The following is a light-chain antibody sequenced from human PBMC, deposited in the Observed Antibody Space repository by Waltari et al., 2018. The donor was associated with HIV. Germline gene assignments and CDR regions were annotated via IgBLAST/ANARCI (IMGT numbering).Light chain of an antibody. J-gene: IGLJ2*01. CDR1: TSDIGGSDV. Sequence: QSALTQPDSVSGSPGQSITISCAGNTSDIGGSDVVSWYQHHPGKAPKLVIYDVLRLPPGISRRFSRAKSSNTASLTISGLQVADAADYFCTSYTSVTNQPVVFGGGTRWTVL. V-gene: IGLV2-14*03. CDR3: TSYTSVTNQPVV. CDR2: DVL.